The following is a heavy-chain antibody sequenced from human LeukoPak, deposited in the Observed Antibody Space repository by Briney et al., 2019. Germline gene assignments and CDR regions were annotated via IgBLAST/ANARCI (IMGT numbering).Heavy chain of an antibody. J-gene: IGHJ4*02. D-gene: IGHD3-22*01. Sequence: SSETLSLTCTVSGGSISSYYWSWIRQPPGKGLEWIGYIYYSGSTYYNPSLKSRVTISVDTSKNQFSLKLSSVTAADTAVYYCARDRRRYYYDSSGYYDWGQGTLVTVSS. CDR2: IYYSGST. CDR3: ARDRRRYYYDSSGYYD. CDR1: GGSISSYY. V-gene: IGHV4-30-4*01.